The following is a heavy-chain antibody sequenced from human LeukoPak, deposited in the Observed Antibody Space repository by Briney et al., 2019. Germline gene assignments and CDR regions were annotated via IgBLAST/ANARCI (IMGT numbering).Heavy chain of an antibody. CDR2: INYSGTT. CDR3: ARDVIAARVFDY. J-gene: IGHJ4*02. V-gene: IGHV4-39*07. D-gene: IGHD6-13*01. Sequence: SETLSLTCSVSGGSFSSSSYYWGWIRQPPGKGLEWIGSINYSGTTYYNPSVKSRVTISVDTSKNQFSLKLSSVTAADTAVYYCARDVIAARVFDYWGQGTLVTVSS. CDR1: GGSFSSSSYY.